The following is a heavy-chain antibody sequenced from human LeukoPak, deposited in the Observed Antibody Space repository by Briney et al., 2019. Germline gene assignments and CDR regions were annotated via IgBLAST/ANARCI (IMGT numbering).Heavy chain of an antibody. CDR1: GYTFTNYG. V-gene: IGHV1-18*01. CDR3: ATDITMVRGVFDY. CDR2: ISAYNGNK. J-gene: IGHJ4*02. D-gene: IGHD3-10*01. Sequence: ASVKVSCKASGYTFTNYGISWVRQAPGQGLDWMGWISAYNGNKVYAQELQGRVTMTTDTSTSTAYMELRSLRSDDTAVYYCATDITMVRGVFDYWGQGTLVTVSS.